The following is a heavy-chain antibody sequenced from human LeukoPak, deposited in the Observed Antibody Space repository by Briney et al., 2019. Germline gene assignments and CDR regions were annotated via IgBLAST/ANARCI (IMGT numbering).Heavy chain of an antibody. Sequence: PGGSLRLSCAASGFTFSSYVIHWVRQAPGKGLEWVAVMWYDGNKEYYADSVKGRFTISRDISKSTVYLQMNSLRAEDTAVYYCARPPQQRVWFFHYWGQGTLVTVSS. CDR1: GFTFSSYV. V-gene: IGHV3-33*01. CDR2: MWYDGNKE. J-gene: IGHJ4*02. CDR3: ARPPQQRVWFFHY. D-gene: IGHD6-13*01.